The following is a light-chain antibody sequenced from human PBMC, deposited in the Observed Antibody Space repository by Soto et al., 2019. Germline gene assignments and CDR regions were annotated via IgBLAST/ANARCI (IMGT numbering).Light chain of an antibody. V-gene: IGKV3-11*01. Sequence: EIVLTQSPATLSLSPGERATLSCRAGQSVRNYLAWYQQKPGQAPRLLIYDASSRATGIPDRFSGSGSGTDFTLTISSLEPEDFAVYYCQQRSNWPPVFGQGTKLEIK. CDR1: QSVRNY. CDR3: QQRSNWPPV. J-gene: IGKJ2*01. CDR2: DAS.